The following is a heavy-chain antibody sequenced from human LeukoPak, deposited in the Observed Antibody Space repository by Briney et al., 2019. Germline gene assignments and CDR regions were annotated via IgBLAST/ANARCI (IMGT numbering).Heavy chain of an antibody. J-gene: IGHJ4*02. CDR3: ARDYADYVGYFFFDY. Sequence: PGGSLRLSCAASGFTFNNYALNWGRPAPGKGLEGGSSISGGGETTYYADSAEGRFTISRDNSQNTLYLQMNSLRAEDTAVYYCARDYADYVGYFFFDYWGQGTLVTVSS. CDR2: ISGGGETT. CDR1: GFTFNNYA. V-gene: IGHV3-23*01. D-gene: IGHD4-17*01.